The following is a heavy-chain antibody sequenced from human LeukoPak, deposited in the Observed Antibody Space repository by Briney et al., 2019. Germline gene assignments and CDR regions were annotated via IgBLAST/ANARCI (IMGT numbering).Heavy chain of an antibody. Sequence: SETPSLTSTVSGDSISSAGYYCSSIRQHPRKGLEWLGYIYYSGSTYYTPSLKRQATISVDTSKKQFSLKLSSVTAADTAVYYCARGTYGSGSYIDYWGQGTLVTVSS. J-gene: IGHJ4*02. V-gene: IGHV4-31*02. CDR2: IYYSGST. CDR1: GDSISSAGYY. D-gene: IGHD3-10*01. CDR3: ARGTYGSGSYIDY.